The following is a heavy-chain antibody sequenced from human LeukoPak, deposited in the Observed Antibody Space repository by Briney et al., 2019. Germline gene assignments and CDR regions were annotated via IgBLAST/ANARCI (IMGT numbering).Heavy chain of an antibody. CDR2: IFYTGST. V-gene: IGHV4-59*01. CDR1: GGSITSYY. D-gene: IGHD1-26*01. CDR3: AKWTEGGAFDS. Sequence: SETLSLTFTVSGGSITSYYWSWFRQPPGKGLEFIGYIFYTGSTNYNPSLKSRVTISVDTSKNQFSLKLSSVTAADTAVYYCAKWTEGGAFDSWGQGTMLIVSS. J-gene: IGHJ3*01.